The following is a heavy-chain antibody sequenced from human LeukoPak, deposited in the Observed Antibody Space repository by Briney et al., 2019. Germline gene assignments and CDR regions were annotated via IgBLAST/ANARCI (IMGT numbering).Heavy chain of an antibody. J-gene: IGHJ6*02. CDR2: ISSSSSYT. V-gene: IGHV3-11*06. CDR3: ARGGVTGHYYYYGMDV. CDR1: GFTFSDYY. Sequence: GGSLRLSCAASGFTFSDYYMSWIRQAPGKGLECVSYISSSSSYTNYADSVKGRFTISRDNAKNSLYLQMNSLRAEDTAVYYCARGGVTGHYYYYGMDVWGQGTTVTVSS. D-gene: IGHD2-21*02.